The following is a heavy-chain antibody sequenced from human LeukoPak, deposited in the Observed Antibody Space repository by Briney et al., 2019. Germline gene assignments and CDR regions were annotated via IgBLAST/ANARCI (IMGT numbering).Heavy chain of an antibody. CDR2: IRSKTNSYAT. Sequence: GGSLRLSCAASGLIFSDSAIQWVRQASGKGLEWVGRIRSKTNSYATAYGASVKGRFTFSRDDSRNTAYLQMNSLKIEDTAVYYCAGGNDYWDQGTLVTVSS. CDR3: AGGNDY. V-gene: IGHV3-73*01. D-gene: IGHD4-23*01. J-gene: IGHJ4*02. CDR1: GLIFSDSA.